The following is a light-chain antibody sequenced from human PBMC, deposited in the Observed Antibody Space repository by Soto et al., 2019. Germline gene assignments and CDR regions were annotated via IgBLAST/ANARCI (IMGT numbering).Light chain of an antibody. CDR1: QSVVTSY. CDR3: QHNGRS. V-gene: IGKV3-20*01. CDR2: GAL. Sequence: EIVLTQSPGTLSLSPGERATLSCRASQSVVTSYLAWYQQKYGQSPRLLIYGALYRAPGIPDRFSGSGSGTDFTLIINRLDPEDSAVYYCQHNGRSFGQGTRLEIK. J-gene: IGKJ5*01.